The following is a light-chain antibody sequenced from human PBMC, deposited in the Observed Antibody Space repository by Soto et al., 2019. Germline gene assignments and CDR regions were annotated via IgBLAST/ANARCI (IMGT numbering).Light chain of an antibody. J-gene: IGLJ1*01. CDR2: ENN. CDR3: GTWDSSLSAGNV. Sequence: QSVLTQPPSVSAALGQKVTISCSGSSSNIGNNYVSWYQQLPGTAPKLLIYENNKRPSGIPDRFSGSKSGTSATLGITGLQTGDEADYYCGTWDSSLSAGNVFGTGTKVTVL. V-gene: IGLV1-51*02. CDR1: SSNIGNNY.